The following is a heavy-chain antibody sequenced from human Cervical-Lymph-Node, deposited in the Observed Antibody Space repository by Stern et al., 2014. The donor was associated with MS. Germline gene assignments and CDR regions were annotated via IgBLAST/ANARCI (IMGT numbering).Heavy chain of an antibody. CDR1: GYTFTSYG. CDR3: ARDAPMSSGGSSYWFDP. D-gene: IGHD2-15*01. J-gene: IGHJ5*02. Sequence: HVQLVQSGAEVKKPGASLKVTCKASGYTFTSYGISWVRQAPGQGLEWMGLISAYNGNTNYAQKLQGRVTMTTDTSTSTAYMELRSLRSDDTAVYYCARDAPMSSGGSSYWFDPWGQGTLVTVSS. V-gene: IGHV1-18*04. CDR2: ISAYNGNT.